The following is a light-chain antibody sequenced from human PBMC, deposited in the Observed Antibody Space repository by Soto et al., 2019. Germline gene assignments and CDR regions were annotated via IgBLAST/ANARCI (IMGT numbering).Light chain of an antibody. CDR1: SGHSNYA. V-gene: IGLV4-69*01. CDR2: LNSDGSH. Sequence: QPVLTQSPSASASLGASVKLTCTLSSGHSNYAIAWHQQQSEKGPRYLMKLNSDGSHSKGDGIPDLFSGSSSGAERYLTISSLQSEDEADYSCQTWGSGIVVFGGGTKLTVL. CDR3: QTWGSGIVV. J-gene: IGLJ2*01.